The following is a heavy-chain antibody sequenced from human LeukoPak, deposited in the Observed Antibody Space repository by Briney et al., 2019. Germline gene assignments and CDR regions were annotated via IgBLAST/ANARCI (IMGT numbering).Heavy chain of an antibody. CDR2: IIPIFGTA. CDR3: ARGEYDYVWGSYRYTGIDY. D-gene: IGHD3-16*02. J-gene: IGHJ4*02. Sequence: SVKVSCKASGGTFSSYAISWVRQAPGQGLEWMGGIIPIFGTANYAQKFQGRVTITADKSTSTAYMELSSLRSEDTAVYCCARGEYDYVWGSYRYTGIDYWGQGTLVTVSS. V-gene: IGHV1-69*06. CDR1: GGTFSSYA.